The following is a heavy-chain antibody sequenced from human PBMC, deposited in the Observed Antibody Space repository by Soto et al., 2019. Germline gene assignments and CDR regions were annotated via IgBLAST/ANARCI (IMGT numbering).Heavy chain of an antibody. D-gene: IGHD3-22*01. J-gene: IGHJ4*02. CDR1: GGSISSSNW. Sequence: SETLSLTCAVSGGSISSSNWWCWVRQPPGKGLEWIGEIFHSGSTTYNPSLKSRVTISVDKSKNQLSLNLSSVTAADTAVYYCASIYYDTSGYYAVPDYWGQGTLVTVSS. CDR3: ASIYYDTSGYYAVPDY. V-gene: IGHV4-4*02. CDR2: IFHSGST.